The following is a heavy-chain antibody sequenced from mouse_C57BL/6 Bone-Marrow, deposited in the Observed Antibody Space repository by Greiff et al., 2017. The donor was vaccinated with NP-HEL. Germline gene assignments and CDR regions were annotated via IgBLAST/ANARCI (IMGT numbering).Heavy chain of an antibody. CDR2: IDPENGDT. CDR1: GFNIKDDY. J-gene: IGHJ1*03. V-gene: IGHV14-4*01. Sequence: EVQLQQSGAELVRPGASVKLSCTASGFNIKDDYMHWVKQRPEQGLEWIGWIDPENGDTEYASKFQGKATMTADTSSNTAYLQLSSLTSEDTAVYYCNTVFFATVVAYWYFDVWGTGTTVTVSS. CDR3: NTVFFATVVAYWYFDV. D-gene: IGHD1-1*01.